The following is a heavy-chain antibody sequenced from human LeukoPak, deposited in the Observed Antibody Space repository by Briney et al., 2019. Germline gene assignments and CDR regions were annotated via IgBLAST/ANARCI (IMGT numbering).Heavy chain of an antibody. Sequence: GGPLRLSCAASGFTFSSYWMSWVRQAPGKGLEWVANIKQDGSEKYYVDSVKGRFTISRDNAKNSLYLQMNSLRAEDTAVYYCARDKDRIVGATTHWGQGTLVTVSS. J-gene: IGHJ4*02. D-gene: IGHD1-26*01. CDR3: ARDKDRIVGATTH. CDR1: GFTFSSYW. CDR2: IKQDGSEK. V-gene: IGHV3-7*01.